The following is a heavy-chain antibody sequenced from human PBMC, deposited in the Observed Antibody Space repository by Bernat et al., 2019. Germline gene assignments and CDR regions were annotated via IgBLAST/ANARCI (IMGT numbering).Heavy chain of an antibody. J-gene: IGHJ4*02. CDR3: LRGEPYGY. CDR1: GFTFSDAW. Sequence: EVQLAESGGGLVKPGGSLRLSCAASGFTFSDAWMSWVRQAPGKGLEWVGRIKSKTDGGTADYAAPVKGRFTISRDDSKNTLYLQMNSLKSEDTAVYYWLRGEPYGYWGQGTLVTVSS. D-gene: IGHD3-16*01. V-gene: IGHV3-15*01. CDR2: IKSKTDGGTA.